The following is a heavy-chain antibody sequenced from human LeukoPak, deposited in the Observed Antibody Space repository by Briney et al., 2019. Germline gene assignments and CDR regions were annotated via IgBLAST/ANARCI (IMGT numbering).Heavy chain of an antibody. V-gene: IGHV3-23*01. Sequence: GGSLRLSCAASGFTFSSYAMSWVRQAPGKGLEWVSAISGSDGTTYYADSVKGRFTISRDNSKNTLHLQMNSLRAEDTAVYYCAKERGSGSYSIFLDYWGQGTLVTVSS. CDR3: AKERGSGSYSIFLDY. CDR2: ISGSDGTT. D-gene: IGHD1-26*01. CDR1: GFTFSSYA. J-gene: IGHJ4*02.